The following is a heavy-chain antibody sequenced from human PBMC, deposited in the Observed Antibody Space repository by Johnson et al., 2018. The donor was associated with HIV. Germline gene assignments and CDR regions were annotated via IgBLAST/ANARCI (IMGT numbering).Heavy chain of an antibody. D-gene: IGHD6-13*01. Sequence: QMMLVESGGGVVQPGRSLRLSCAASGFTFSSYAMHWVRQAPGKGLEWVAVISYDGSNKYYADSVKGRCTISRDNSKTTRYLQMNSLRAEDTAVYYCAREGAAAGPTDAFDIWGQGTMVTVSS. CDR1: GFTFSSYA. CDR3: AREGAAAGPTDAFDI. J-gene: IGHJ3*02. V-gene: IGHV3-30-3*01. CDR2: ISYDGSNK.